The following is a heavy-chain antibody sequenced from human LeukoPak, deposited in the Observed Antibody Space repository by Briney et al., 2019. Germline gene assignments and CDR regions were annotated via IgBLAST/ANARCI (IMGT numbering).Heavy chain of an antibody. CDR1: GFTVSSNY. CDR2: IYSGGST. V-gene: IGHV3-53*01. CDR3: ARETYYYDSSGYGSAFDI. Sequence: PGGSLRLSCAASGFTVSSNYMSWVRQAPAKGLEWVSVIYSGGSTYYADSVKGRFTISRDNSKNTLYLQMNSLRAEDTAVYYCARETYYYDSSGYGSAFDIWGQGTMVTVSS. J-gene: IGHJ3*02. D-gene: IGHD3-22*01.